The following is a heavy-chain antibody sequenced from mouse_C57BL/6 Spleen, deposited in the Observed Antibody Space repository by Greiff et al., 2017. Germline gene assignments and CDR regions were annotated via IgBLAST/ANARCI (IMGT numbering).Heavy chain of an antibody. V-gene: IGHV1-80*01. D-gene: IGHD1-3*01. CDR3: ARELKRAMYY. J-gene: IGHJ4*01. CDR1: GYAFSSYW. CDR2: IYTGDGDA. Sequence: VKLQESGAELVKPGASVKISCKASGYAFSSYWMNWVKQRPGKGLEWIGQIYTGDGDANYNGKVKGKATLTADNSSSTAYMQLSSLTSEDSAVYVCARELKRAMYYWGQGTSVTVSS.